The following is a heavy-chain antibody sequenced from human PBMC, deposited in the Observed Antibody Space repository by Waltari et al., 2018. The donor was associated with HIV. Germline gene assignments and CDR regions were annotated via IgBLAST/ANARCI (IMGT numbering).Heavy chain of an antibody. D-gene: IGHD3-9*01. CDR1: GGSIISPYW. Sequence: QAQLQESGPGLVKPSGTLSLTCAVSGGSIISPYWWTWVRQPPGKGLEWLGEIYHSGNPNYNPSLRSRLCITVDKPNDQFSLEMTSVSAGDTAVYYCARLASTGYYNGGYFDLWGRGTLVSVSP. J-gene: IGHJ2*01. CDR3: ARLASTGYYNGGYFDL. V-gene: IGHV4-4*02. CDR2: IYHSGNP.